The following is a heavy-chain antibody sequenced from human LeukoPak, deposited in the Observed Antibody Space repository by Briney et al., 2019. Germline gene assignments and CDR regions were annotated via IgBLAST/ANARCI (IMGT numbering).Heavy chain of an antibody. Sequence: PSETLSLTCTVSGGSISSSSYSWGWIRQPPGKGLEWIGSIYYSGSTYYNPSLKSRVTISVDTSKNQFSLKLSSVTAADTAVYYCARGPASNYKTRFVYWGQGTLVTVSS. CDR3: ARGPASNYKTRFVY. D-gene: IGHD4-11*01. V-gene: IGHV4-39*07. J-gene: IGHJ4*02. CDR1: GGSISSSSYS. CDR2: IYYSGST.